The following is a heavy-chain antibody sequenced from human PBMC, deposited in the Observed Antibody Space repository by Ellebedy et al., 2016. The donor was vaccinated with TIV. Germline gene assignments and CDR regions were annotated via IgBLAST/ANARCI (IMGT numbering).Heavy chain of an antibody. Sequence: PGGSLRLSCEASGFSFNTYSMNCLRQAPGKGPEWISYISRGSDSTYYADSVKGRFTISRDNANNLLFLQMHFLRVEDTALYYCARDKIAVTGTLDSWGQGTLVTVSS. CDR2: ISRGSDST. J-gene: IGHJ4*02. D-gene: IGHD2-21*02. CDR3: ARDKIAVTGTLDS. CDR1: GFSFNTYS. V-gene: IGHV3-48*01.